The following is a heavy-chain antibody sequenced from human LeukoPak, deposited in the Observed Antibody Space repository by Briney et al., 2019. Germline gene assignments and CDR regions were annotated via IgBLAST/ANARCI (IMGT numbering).Heavy chain of an antibody. Sequence: SETLSLTCTVSGGSISSYYWSWIRQPPGKGLEWIGYIYYSGSTNYNPSLKSRVTTSVDTSKNQFSLKLSSVTAADTAVYYCARHDSSWSQSWFDPWGQGTLVTVSS. D-gene: IGHD6-13*01. V-gene: IGHV4-59*08. CDR1: GGSISSYY. J-gene: IGHJ5*02. CDR2: IYYSGST. CDR3: ARHDSSWSQSWFDP.